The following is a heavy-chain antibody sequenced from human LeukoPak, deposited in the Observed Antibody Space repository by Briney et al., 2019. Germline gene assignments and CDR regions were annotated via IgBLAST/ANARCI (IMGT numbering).Heavy chain of an antibody. D-gene: IGHD3-10*01. Sequence: SETLSLTCTVSGGSISSSSYYWGWIRQPPGKGLEWIGSIYYSGSTYYNPSLKSRVTISVDASKNQFSLKLSSVTAADTAVYYCAQFVWFGESYHDYWGQGTLVTVSS. CDR1: GGSISSSSYY. CDR2: IYYSGST. V-gene: IGHV4-39*07. CDR3: AQFVWFGESYHDY. J-gene: IGHJ4*02.